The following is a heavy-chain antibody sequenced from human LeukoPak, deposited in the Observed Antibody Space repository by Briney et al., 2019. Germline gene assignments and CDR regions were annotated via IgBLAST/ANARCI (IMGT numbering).Heavy chain of an antibody. D-gene: IGHD6-19*01. V-gene: IGHV1-69*13. J-gene: IGHJ5*02. CDR2: IIPIFGTA. CDR1: GGTFSSYA. CDR3: ARSGYSSGWYIAWFDP. Sequence: SVKVSCKASGGTFSSYAISWVRQAPGQGLEWMGGIIPIFGTANYAQKFQGRVTITADESTSTAYMELSSLRSEDTAVYYCARSGYSSGWYIAWFDPWGQGTLVTVSS.